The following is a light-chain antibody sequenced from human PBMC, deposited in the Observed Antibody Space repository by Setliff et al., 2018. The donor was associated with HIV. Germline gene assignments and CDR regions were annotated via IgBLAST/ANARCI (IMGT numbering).Light chain of an antibody. CDR3: QQYYSSPHT. CDR1: QSVLYSSNNKNN. Sequence: DIVMTQSPDSLAVSLGERATIDCKSSQSVLYSSNNKNNLVWYQQKPGQPPKLLINWASTRESGVPDRFSGSGSGTDFTLTISSLQAEDVAVYYCQQYYSSPHTFGQGTKVDIK. V-gene: IGKV4-1*01. J-gene: IGKJ2*01. CDR2: WAS.